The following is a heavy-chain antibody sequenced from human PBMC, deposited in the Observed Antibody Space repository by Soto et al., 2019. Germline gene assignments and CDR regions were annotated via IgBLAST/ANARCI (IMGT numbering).Heavy chain of an antibody. Sequence: MKVSCKASGFTFTSSAVQWVRQARGQSLGWIGWIVVGSGNTNYAQKFQERVTITRDMSTSTAYMELSSLRSEDTAVYYCAADFQESGYYYEVRYGMDVWGQGTTVTVSS. D-gene: IGHD3-22*01. CDR1: GFTFTSSA. J-gene: IGHJ6*02. CDR2: IVVGSGNT. V-gene: IGHV1-58*01. CDR3: AADFQESGYYYEVRYGMDV.